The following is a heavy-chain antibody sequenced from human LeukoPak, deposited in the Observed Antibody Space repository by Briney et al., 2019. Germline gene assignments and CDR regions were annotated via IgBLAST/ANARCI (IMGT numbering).Heavy chain of an antibody. V-gene: IGHV3-53*05. CDR3: AKDNKGDYYYYYMDV. CDR2: IYSGGGT. J-gene: IGHJ6*03. CDR1: GFTVSSNY. D-gene: IGHD1/OR15-1a*01. Sequence: GGSLRLSCAASGFTVSSNYMSWVRQAPGKGLEWVSVIYSGGGTYYADSVKGRFTISRDNAKNSLYLQMNSLRAEDTALYYCAKDNKGDYYYYYMDVWGKGTTVTISS.